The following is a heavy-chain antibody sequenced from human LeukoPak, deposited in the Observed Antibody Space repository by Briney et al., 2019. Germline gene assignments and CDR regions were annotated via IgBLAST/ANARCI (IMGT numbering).Heavy chain of an antibody. CDR1: GGSFSGYY. J-gene: IGHJ6*03. Sequence: SETLSLTCAVYGGSFSGYYWSWIRQPPGKGLEWIGEINHSGSTNYNPSLKSRVTISVDTSKNQFSLKLSSVTAADTAVYYCARGDSSSYYYMDVWGKGTTVTVSS. CDR2: INHSGST. V-gene: IGHV4-34*01. CDR3: ARGDSSSYYYMDV. D-gene: IGHD6-13*01.